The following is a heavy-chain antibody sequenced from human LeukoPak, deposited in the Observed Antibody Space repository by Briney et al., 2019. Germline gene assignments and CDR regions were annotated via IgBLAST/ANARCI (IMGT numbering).Heavy chain of an antibody. J-gene: IGHJ5*02. CDR3: AGDCINGVCYDA. Sequence: GGSLRLSCAASGFTFSSYWMSWVRQAPGKGLEWVANIKQDGSEKYYVDSVKGRFTISRDNAKNPLYPQMNSLRAEDTAVYYCAGDCINGVCYDAWGQGTLVTVSS. D-gene: IGHD2-8*01. CDR1: GFTFSSYW. CDR2: IKQDGSEK. V-gene: IGHV3-7*01.